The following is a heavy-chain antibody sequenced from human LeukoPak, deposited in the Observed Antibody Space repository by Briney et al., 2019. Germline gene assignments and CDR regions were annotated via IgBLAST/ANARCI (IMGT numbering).Heavy chain of an antibody. V-gene: IGHV1-2*02. CDR1: GYIFAGYY. J-gene: IGHJ6*03. D-gene: IGHD1-1*01. Sequence: ASVKVSCKASGYIFAGYYMHWVRQAPGQGLEWMGWINPNSGATNYAQKFQGRVPLTRDTSISTAYLELSRRRSDDTAVYYCARDGTGTYYYYTYMDVWGKRTTVTVSS. CDR2: INPNSGAT. CDR3: ARDGTGTYYYYTYMDV.